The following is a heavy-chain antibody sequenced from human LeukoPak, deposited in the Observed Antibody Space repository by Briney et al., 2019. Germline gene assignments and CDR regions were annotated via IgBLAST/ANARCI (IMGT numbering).Heavy chain of an antibody. Sequence: SETLSLTCTVSGGSISSSSYYWGWIRQPPGKGLEWIGSIYYSGSTYYNPSLKSRVTISVDTSKNQFSLKLSSVTAADTAVYYCACQVVPAADYYYYYMDVWGKGTTVTISS. CDR1: GGSISSSSYY. D-gene: IGHD2-2*01. V-gene: IGHV4-39*07. J-gene: IGHJ6*03. CDR3: ACQVVPAADYYYYYMDV. CDR2: IYYSGST.